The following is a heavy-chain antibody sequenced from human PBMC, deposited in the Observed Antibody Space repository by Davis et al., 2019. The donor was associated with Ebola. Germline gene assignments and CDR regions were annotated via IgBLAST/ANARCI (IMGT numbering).Heavy chain of an antibody. CDR3: ARDQRVQPLDY. V-gene: IGHV4-59*12. D-gene: IGHD6-13*01. J-gene: IGHJ4*02. CDR1: GGSISSYY. Sequence: SETLSLTCTVSGGSISSYYWSWIRQPPGKGLEWIGHIYNSGSTNYNPSLKSRVTISVDTSKNQFSLKLSSVTAADTAVYYCARDQRVQPLDYWGQGTLVTVSS. CDR2: IYNSGST.